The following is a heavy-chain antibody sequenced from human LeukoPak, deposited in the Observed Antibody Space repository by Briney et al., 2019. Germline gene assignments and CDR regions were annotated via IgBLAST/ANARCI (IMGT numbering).Heavy chain of an antibody. CDR2: ISAYNGNT. J-gene: IGHJ6*03. CDR3: ARGAFWSGHGSYYYYYYMDV. V-gene: IGHV1-18*01. CDR1: GYTFTSYG. Sequence: RVASVKVSCKASGYTFTSYGISWVRQAPGQGLEWMGWISAYNGNTNYAQKLQGRVTMTTDTSTSTAYMELSSLRSEDTAVYYCARGAFWSGHGSYYYYYYMDVWGKGTTVTVSS. D-gene: IGHD3-3*01.